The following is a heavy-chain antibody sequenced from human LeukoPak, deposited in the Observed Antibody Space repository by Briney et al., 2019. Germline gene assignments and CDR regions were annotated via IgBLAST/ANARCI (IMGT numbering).Heavy chain of an antibody. D-gene: IGHD2-15*01. Sequence: PGGSLRLSCAASGFTFSSFTMNWARQVPGKGLEWISYISLGNSTMFYEDSVKGRFTISRDNAKNSLYLQMNSLRDDDTAVYYCARVGNGRSWDYWGQGTLVSDSS. CDR2: ISLGNSTM. CDR1: GFTFSSFT. V-gene: IGHV3-48*02. J-gene: IGHJ4*02. CDR3: ARVGNGRSWDY.